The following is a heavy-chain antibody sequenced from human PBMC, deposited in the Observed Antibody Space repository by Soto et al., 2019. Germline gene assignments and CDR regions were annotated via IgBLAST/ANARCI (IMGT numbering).Heavy chain of an antibody. D-gene: IGHD3-10*01. Sequence: GGSRRLSCAASGFSFSNAWMNWVRQAPGKGLEWVGRISNGGTTDYAAPVKGRFTISRDNSKNTLYLQMDSLKTEDTAVYYCSHGEGQFFDHWGQGTMVTVSS. CDR2: ISNGGTT. V-gene: IGHV3-15*07. CDR3: SHGEGQFFDH. CDR1: GFSFSNAW. J-gene: IGHJ4*02.